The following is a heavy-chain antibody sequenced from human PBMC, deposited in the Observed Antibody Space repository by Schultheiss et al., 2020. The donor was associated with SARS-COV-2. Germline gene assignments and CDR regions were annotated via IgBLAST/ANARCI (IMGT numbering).Heavy chain of an antibody. J-gene: IGHJ4*02. CDR2: ISYDGSNK. CDR3: ARDRYSSLDY. V-gene: IGHV3-30*04. CDR1: GFIFSSYA. Sequence: GESLKISCAASGFIFSSYAMHWVRQAPGKGLEWVAVISYDGSNKYYADSVKGRFTISRDNSKNTLYLQMNSLRAEDTAVYYCARDRYSSLDYWGQGTLVTVSS. D-gene: IGHD6-19*01.